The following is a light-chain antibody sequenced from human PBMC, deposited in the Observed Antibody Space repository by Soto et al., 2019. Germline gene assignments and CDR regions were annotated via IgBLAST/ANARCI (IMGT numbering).Light chain of an antibody. CDR2: EVS. Sequence: QSALTQPASVSGSPGQSITISCTGTSSDVGAYTSVSWYQQHPGKAPKLTIYEVSSRPSGVSSRFSGSKSGNTASLTISGLQAEDEADYYCIAYTGSSTSYVFGSGTKLTVL. CDR3: IAYTGSSTSYV. V-gene: IGLV2-14*01. CDR1: SSDVGAYTS. J-gene: IGLJ1*01.